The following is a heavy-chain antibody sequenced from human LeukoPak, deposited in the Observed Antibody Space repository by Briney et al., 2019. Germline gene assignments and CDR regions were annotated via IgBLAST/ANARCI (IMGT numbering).Heavy chain of an antibody. J-gene: IGHJ4*02. V-gene: IGHV1-2*02. CDR3: ARDERFCNGDNHYPDLGY. CDR1: GYTFTGYY. Sequence: ASVKVSCKASGYTFTGYYMFWVRQAPGQGLEWMGWINPNTGATKYAQNFQGRVTLTGDTSIRTTSMELSSLRSDDTAFYYCARDERFCNGDNHYPDLGYWGQGTLVTVSS. CDR2: INPNTGAT. D-gene: IGHD2-15*01.